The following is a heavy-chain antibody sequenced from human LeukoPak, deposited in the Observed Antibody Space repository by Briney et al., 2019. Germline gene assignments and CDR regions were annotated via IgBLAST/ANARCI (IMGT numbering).Heavy chain of an antibody. CDR2: IDSSSSTK. CDR1: GFSFSSSG. Sequence: GRSLRLSCAASGFSFSSSGMNWVRQAPGKGLQWISYIDSSSSTKNYADSVKGRFTISRDNAKNSLYLQMSSLRAEDTAVYYCAGPLGSPFFHHWGQGTLVTVSS. J-gene: IGHJ1*01. V-gene: IGHV3-48*01. D-gene: IGHD7-27*01. CDR3: AGPLGSPFFHH.